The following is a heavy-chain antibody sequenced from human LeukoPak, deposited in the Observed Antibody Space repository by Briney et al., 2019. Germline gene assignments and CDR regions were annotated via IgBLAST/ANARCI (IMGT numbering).Heavy chain of an antibody. V-gene: IGHV4-59*01. J-gene: IGHJ3*02. CDR1: GGSISSYY. CDR3: ARDSRITMIPPYKDAFDI. Sequence: SETLSLTCTVSGGSISSYYWSWIQQPPGKGLEWIGYIYYSGSTNYNPSLKSRVTISVDTSKNQFSLKLSSVTAADTAVYYCARDSRITMIPPYKDAFDIWGQGTMVTVSS. CDR2: IYYSGST. D-gene: IGHD3-22*01.